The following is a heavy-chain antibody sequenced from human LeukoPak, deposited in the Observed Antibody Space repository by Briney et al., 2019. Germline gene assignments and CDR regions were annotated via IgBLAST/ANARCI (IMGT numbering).Heavy chain of an antibody. CDR3: ARISSGRDY. Sequence: SQTLSLTCTVSGGSISSGSYYWSWIRQPAGKGLEWIGRIYTSGSTNYNPSLKSRVTISEDTSKNQFSLKLSSVTAADTAVYYCARISSGRDYWGQGTLVTVSS. V-gene: IGHV4-61*02. CDR2: IYTSGST. CDR1: GGSISSGSYY. J-gene: IGHJ4*02. D-gene: IGHD6-19*01.